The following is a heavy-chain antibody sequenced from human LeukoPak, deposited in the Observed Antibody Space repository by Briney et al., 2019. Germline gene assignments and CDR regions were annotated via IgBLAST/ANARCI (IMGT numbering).Heavy chain of an antibody. D-gene: IGHD4/OR15-4a*01. J-gene: IGHJ4*02. V-gene: IGHV3-11*01. CDR2: ISRSGSTK. CDR1: GFTFSNYN. Sequence: GGSLRLSCAASGFTFSNYNMRWIRQAPGKGLEWVSSISRSGSTKYYADSVKGRFTISRDNAKNSLFLQMNSLRAEDTAVYYCAKNSEQGAPAPLDYWGQGTLVTVSS. CDR3: AKNSEQGAPAPLDY.